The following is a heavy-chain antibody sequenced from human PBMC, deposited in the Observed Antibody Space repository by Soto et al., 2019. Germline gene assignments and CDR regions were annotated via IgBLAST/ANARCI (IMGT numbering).Heavy chain of an antibody. CDR1: VCSINSIVYF. J-gene: IGHJ5*02. CDR3: ARHYRSGYRNWFEP. D-gene: IGHD6-19*01. V-gene: IGHV4-39*01. CDR2: IYYSGST. Sequence: PSDTLSLTCSCSVCSINSIVYFLCFFRQRPWKGLEWIGSIYYSGSTYYNPSLRSRVTISVDTSKNQLYLKLSSVTAAGTAVFYCARHYRSGYRNWFEPWGKGTLVTVSS.